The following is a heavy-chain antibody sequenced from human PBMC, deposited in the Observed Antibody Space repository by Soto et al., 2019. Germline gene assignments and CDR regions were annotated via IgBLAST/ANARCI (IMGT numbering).Heavy chain of an antibody. CDR1: GFTFSSYA. V-gene: IGHV3-23*01. Sequence: GGSLRLSCAASGFTFSSYAMSWVRQAPGKGLEWVSAISGSGGSTYYADSVKGRFTISRDNSKNTLYLQMNSLRAEETAVYYCAKGSQLGIRYWYFDLWGRGTLVTVSS. CDR2: ISGSGGST. CDR3: AKGSQLGIRYWYFDL. D-gene: IGHD7-27*01. J-gene: IGHJ2*01.